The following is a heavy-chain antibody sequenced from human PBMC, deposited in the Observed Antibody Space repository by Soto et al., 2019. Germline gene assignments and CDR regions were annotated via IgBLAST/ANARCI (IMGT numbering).Heavy chain of an antibody. D-gene: IGHD3-16*01. Sequence: EVQLVESGGGLVQPGGSLRLSCAASGFTISGNAMNWVRQAPGRGLEWVSYISSSSTNIHYADSVRGRFTISRDNDKNSLYLQMNSLRDEDTAVYRCARDLSWGSKWYYYMDVWGKGTTVTVSS. J-gene: IGHJ6*03. CDR3: ARDLSWGSKWYYYMDV. CDR2: ISSSSTNI. CDR1: GFTISGNA. V-gene: IGHV3-48*02.